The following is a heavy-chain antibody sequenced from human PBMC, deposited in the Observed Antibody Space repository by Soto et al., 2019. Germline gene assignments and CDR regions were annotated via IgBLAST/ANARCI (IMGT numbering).Heavy chain of an antibody. CDR1: GFTVSSNY. J-gene: IGHJ6*02. CDR2: IYSGGST. CDR3: ARDPPYYDFRLVV. V-gene: IGHV3-66*01. Sequence: EVQLVESGGGLVQPGGSLRLSCAASGFTVSSNYMSWVRQAPGKGLEWVSLIYSGGSTYYADSVKGRFTISRDNSKNTLYLQMKILRAEDTAVYYCARDPPYYDFRLVVWGHGTTVTVSS. D-gene: IGHD3-3*01.